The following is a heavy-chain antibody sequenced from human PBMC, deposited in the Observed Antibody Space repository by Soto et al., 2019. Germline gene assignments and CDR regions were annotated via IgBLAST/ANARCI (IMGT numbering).Heavy chain of an antibody. V-gene: IGHV3-48*01. CDR2: VSPSSDSI. CDR3: ARDSGFNLGMDV. D-gene: IGHD3-10*01. Sequence: PGGSLRLSCAASGFTFSVYNMNWVRQAPGKGLEWVSYVSPSSDSIHYTDSVKGRFTISRDNAKNSLHLQMNSLRAEDTAVYYCARDSGFNLGMDVWGQGTTVTVSS. CDR1: GFTFSVYN. J-gene: IGHJ6*02.